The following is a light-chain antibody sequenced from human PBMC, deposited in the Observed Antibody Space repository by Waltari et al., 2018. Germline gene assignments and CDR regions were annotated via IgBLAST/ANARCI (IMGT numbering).Light chain of an antibody. CDR2: YDA. CDR3: QVWDTGSDHVI. CDR1: NIGSIS. V-gene: IGLV3-21*04. Sequence: SYVLTQPPSVSVAPGETARISCGGNNIGSISVHWYQQKAGQAPVLVMSYDADRPSGIPERFSGSNSGNTATLTINRVEVGDEADYYCQVWDTGSDHVIFGGG. J-gene: IGLJ2*01.